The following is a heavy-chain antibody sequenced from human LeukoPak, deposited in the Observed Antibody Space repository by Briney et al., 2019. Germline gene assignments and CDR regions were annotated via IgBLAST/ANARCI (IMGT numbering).Heavy chain of an antibody. V-gene: IGHV3-7*01. CDR2: IKQDGSEK. CDR3: ARGKTQWLRFAFDI. Sequence: GGSLRLSCAASGFTFSSYCMSWVRRAPGKGLEGVANIKQDGSEKYYVDSVMGRFTISRDNAKNSLYLQMNSLRAEDTAVYYCARGKTQWLRFAFDIWGQGTMVTVSS. D-gene: IGHD5-12*01. CDR1: GFTFSSYC. J-gene: IGHJ3*02.